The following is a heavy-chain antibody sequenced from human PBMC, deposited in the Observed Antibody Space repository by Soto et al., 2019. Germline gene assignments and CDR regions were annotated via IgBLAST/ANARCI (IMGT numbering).Heavy chain of an antibody. CDR2: IYHSGTT. D-gene: IGHD1-20*01. V-gene: IGHV4-59*01. Sequence: SETLSLTCTISGGSISSYYWSWIRQPPGKGLEWIGYIYHSGTTNYNPSLKSRVTISVDTSKNQFSLKLSSVTAADTAVYYCARYKSNYYYGMDVWGQGTTVTVSS. J-gene: IGHJ6*02. CDR1: GGSISSYY. CDR3: ARYKSNYYYGMDV.